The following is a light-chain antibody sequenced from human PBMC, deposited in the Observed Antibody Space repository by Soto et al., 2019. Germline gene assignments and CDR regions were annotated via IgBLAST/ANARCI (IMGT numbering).Light chain of an antibody. J-gene: IGLJ1*01. CDR2: EVS. V-gene: IGLV2-14*01. CDR3: SSYTSSNTYYV. Sequence: QSALTRPASVSGSPGHSITISCTGTSSDVGGYKFVSWYQHHPGKAPKLMIYEVSHRPSGVSNRFSGSKSGNKASLTISGLQAEDEADYYCSSYTSSNTYYVFGTGTKVTVL. CDR1: SSDVGGYKF.